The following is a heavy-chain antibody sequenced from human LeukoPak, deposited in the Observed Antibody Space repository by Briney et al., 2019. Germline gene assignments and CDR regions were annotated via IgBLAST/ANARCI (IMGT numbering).Heavy chain of an antibody. D-gene: IGHD6-19*01. CDR3: ARGNSGFLDS. V-gene: IGHV6-1*01. CDR1: GDSVSSNSAA. CDR2: TYYRSKLYN. Sequence: SQTLSLTCAISGDSVSSNSAAWSWIRQSPSRGLEWLGRTYYRSKLYNHYAVAVKSRITINPDTSNHQFSLQLNSVTPEDTAVYYCARGNSGFLDSWGQGTLVTVSS. J-gene: IGHJ4*02.